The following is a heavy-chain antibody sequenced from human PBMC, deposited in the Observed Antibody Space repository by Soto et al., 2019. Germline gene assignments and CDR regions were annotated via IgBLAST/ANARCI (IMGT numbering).Heavy chain of an antibody. V-gene: IGHV3-15*01. CDR2: IKSKTDGGTT. CDR1: GFTFSNAW. CDR3: TTVSVWGYYYYYYMDV. Sequence: GGSLRLSCAASGFTFSNAWMSWVRQAPGKGLEWVGRIKSKTDGGTTDYAAPVKGRFTISRDDSKNTLYLQMNSLKTEDTAVYYCTTVSVWGYYYYYYMDVWGKGTTVTVSS. D-gene: IGHD3-16*01. J-gene: IGHJ6*03.